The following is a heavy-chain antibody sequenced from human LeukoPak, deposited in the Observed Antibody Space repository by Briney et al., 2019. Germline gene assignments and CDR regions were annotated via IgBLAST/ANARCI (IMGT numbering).Heavy chain of an antibody. CDR2: IYYTGST. V-gene: IGHV4-59*01. CDR1: GGSISTYY. Sequence: SETLSLTCTVSGGSISTYYGSWIRQPPGKGLEWSGYIYYTGSTNYNPSLKSRVTLSVDTAKNQFSLKLSSVTAADTAVYYCARDRGDGYDYFWDYWGQGPLVTVSS. J-gene: IGHJ4*02. CDR3: ARDRGDGYDYFWDY. D-gene: IGHD5-12*01.